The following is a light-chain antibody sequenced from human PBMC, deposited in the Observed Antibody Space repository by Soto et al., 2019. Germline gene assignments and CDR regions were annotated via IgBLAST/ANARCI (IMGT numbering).Light chain of an antibody. Sequence: QSVLTQPPSASGAPGQSVTISCTGTSSDVGGYNFVSWYQQHPGKAPKLMIYEVSKRPSGVPDRFSGSKSGNTASLTVSGLQAEDEADYYCSSFTGSANVFGAGTKLTVL. CDR1: SSDVGGYNF. CDR2: EVS. J-gene: IGLJ1*01. CDR3: SSFTGSANV. V-gene: IGLV2-8*01.